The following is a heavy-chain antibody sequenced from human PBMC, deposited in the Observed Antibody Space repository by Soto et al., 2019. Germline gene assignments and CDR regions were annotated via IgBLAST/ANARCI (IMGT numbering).Heavy chain of an antibody. J-gene: IGHJ4*02. CDR1: GFTFSSYA. Sequence: GGSLRLSCAASGFTFSSYAMSWVRQAPGKGLEWVSAISGSGGSTYYADSVKGRFTISRDNSKNTLYLQMNSLRAEDTAVYYCAKSRYYGSGSSGRVDYWGQGTLVTVSS. CDR2: ISGSGGST. V-gene: IGHV3-23*01. CDR3: AKSRYYGSGSSGRVDY. D-gene: IGHD3-10*01.